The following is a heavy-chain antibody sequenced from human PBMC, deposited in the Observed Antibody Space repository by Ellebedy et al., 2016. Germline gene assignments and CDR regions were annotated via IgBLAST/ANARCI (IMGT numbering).Heavy chain of an antibody. V-gene: IGHV1-2*02. D-gene: IGHD3-22*01. CDR3: AGGDYYDSSGYMDV. J-gene: IGHJ6*03. Sequence: ASVKVSCXASGYTFTGYYMHWVRQAPGQGLEWMGWINPNSGGTNYAQKFQGRVTMTRDTSISTAYMELSRLRSDDTAVYYCAGGDYYDSSGYMDVWGKGTTVTVSS. CDR1: GYTFTGYY. CDR2: INPNSGGT.